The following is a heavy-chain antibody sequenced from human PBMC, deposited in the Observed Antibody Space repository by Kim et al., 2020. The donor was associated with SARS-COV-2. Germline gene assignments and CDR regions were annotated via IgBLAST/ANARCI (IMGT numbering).Heavy chain of an antibody. V-gene: IGHV3-33*01. J-gene: IGHJ4*02. D-gene: IGHD5-12*01. Sequence: GGSLRLSCVGSGFVFGGSAMHWVRQAPGKGLEWVGLVWYDGSKEYYGDSVKGRFTISRDNFENTLYLQMNSLRGEDTAVYYCARDPGYSYGLDFEYWGQGTLVIVSS. CDR1: GFVFGGSA. CDR2: VWYDGSKE. CDR3: ARDPGYSYGLDFEY.